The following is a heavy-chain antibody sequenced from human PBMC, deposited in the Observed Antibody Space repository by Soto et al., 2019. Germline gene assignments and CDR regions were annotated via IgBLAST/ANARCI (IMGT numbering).Heavy chain of an antibody. D-gene: IGHD6-13*01. CDR1: GDSVSSNSAS. CDR3: ARVSGSWYSEYYYYYGMDV. J-gene: IGHJ6*02. V-gene: IGHV6-1*01. CDR2: TYYRSKWYN. Sequence: SQTRSLTCAISGDSVSSNSASWNWIRQSPSRGLEWLGRTYYRSKWYNDYAVSVKSRITINPDTSKNQFSLQLNSVTPEDTAVYYCARVSGSWYSEYYYYYGMDVWGQGTTVTVSS.